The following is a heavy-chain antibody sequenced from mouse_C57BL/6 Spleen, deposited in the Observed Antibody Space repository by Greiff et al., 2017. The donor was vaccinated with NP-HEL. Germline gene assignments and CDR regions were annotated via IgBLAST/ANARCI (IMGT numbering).Heavy chain of an antibody. Sequence: DVHLVESGGGLVKPGGSLKLSCAASGFTFSDYGMHWVRQAPEKGLEWVAYISSGSSTIYYADTVKGRFTISRDNAKNTLFLQMTSLRSEDTAMYYCAKLGLFAYWGQGTLVTVSA. J-gene: IGHJ3*01. CDR2: ISSGSSTI. V-gene: IGHV5-17*01. CDR3: AKLGLFAY. CDR1: GFTFSDYG. D-gene: IGHD4-1*01.